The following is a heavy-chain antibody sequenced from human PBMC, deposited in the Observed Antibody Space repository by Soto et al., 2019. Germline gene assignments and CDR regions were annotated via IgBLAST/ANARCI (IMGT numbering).Heavy chain of an antibody. CDR2: IYPGNSDI. J-gene: IGHJ6*02. CDR1: GYSFTNYW. D-gene: IGHD6-6*01. V-gene: IGHV5-51*01. Sequence: PGESLKISCKGSGYSFTNYWIGWVRQMPGKGLEWMGIIYPGNSDIRYNPSFQGQVTMSADRSISTAYLQWSNLKAWDTAMYYCTSRRIAARRDYYYGMDVWGQGTTVTVSS. CDR3: TSRRIAARRDYYYGMDV.